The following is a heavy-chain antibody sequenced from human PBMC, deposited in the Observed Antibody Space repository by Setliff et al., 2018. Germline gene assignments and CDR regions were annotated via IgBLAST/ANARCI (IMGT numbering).Heavy chain of an antibody. CDR1: GGSISSSSYY. D-gene: IGHD3-22*01. J-gene: IGHJ4*02. V-gene: IGHV4-39*01. CDR2: IYHSGST. CDR3: ARQPEGGYYDSSGYYGMAPYYFDY. Sequence: LSLTCTVSGGSISSSSYYWGWIRQPPGKGLEWIGSIYHSGSTYYNPSLKSRVTISVDTSKNQFSLKLSSVTAADTAVYYCARQPEGGYYDSSGYYGMAPYYFDYWGQGTLVTVSS.